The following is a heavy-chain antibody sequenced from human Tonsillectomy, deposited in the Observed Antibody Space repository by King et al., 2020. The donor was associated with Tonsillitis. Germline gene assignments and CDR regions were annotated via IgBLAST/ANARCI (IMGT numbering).Heavy chain of an antibody. CDR1: GGSFSAYY. J-gene: IGHJ5*02. Sequence: VQLQQRGAGLLKPSETLSLSCTVYGGSFSAYYWSWIRLPPGKGLEWIGEINDSGSTNYNPSLKSRVTVSIDTSKNQLSLRLSSVTAADTAVYYCAREGANWFDPWGQGTLVTVSS. D-gene: IGHD1-26*01. CDR2: INDSGST. V-gene: IGHV4-34*01. CDR3: AREGANWFDP.